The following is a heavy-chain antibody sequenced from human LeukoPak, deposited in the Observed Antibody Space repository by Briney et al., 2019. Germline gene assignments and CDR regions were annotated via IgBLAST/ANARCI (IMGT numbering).Heavy chain of an antibody. CDR1: GFTFSSYE. CDR3: AREILAPGKTHDY. V-gene: IGHV3-48*03. Sequence: GGSLRLSCAASGFTFSSYEMNWVRQAPGKGLEWVSYISSSGSTIYYADSVMGRFTISRDNAKNTLFLQINSLRAEDTAVYYCAREILAPGKTHDYWGQGTLVTVSS. J-gene: IGHJ4*02. CDR2: ISSSGSTI.